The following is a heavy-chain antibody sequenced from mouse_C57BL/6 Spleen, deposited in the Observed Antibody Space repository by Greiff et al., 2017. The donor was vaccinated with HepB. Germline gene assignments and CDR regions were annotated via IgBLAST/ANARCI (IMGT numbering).Heavy chain of an antibody. CDR3: ARRWDY. D-gene: IGHD1-1*02. CDR2: IYPGDGDT. CDR1: GYAFSSSW. J-gene: IGHJ2*01. Sequence: VQLQESGPELVKPGASVKISCKASGYAFSSSWMNWVKQRPGKGLEWIGRIYPGDGDTNYNGKFKGKATLTADKSSSTAYMQLSSLTSEDSAVYFCARRWDYWGQGTTLTVSS. V-gene: IGHV1-82*01.